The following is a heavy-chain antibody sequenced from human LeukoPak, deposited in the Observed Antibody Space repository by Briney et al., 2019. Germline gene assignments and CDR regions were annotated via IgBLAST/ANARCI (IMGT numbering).Heavy chain of an antibody. J-gene: IGHJ6*03. Sequence: PSETLSLTCTVSGDSISGGSYYWSWIRQPAGKGLEWIGRIYSNGDTKFNPSLKSRVTISLDTSKNQFSLKLSSATAADTAVYYCASRHSKQQPYYYYMDIWGKGTTVTVSS. CDR2: IYSNGDT. V-gene: IGHV4-61*02. D-gene: IGHD6-13*01. CDR3: ASRHSKQQPYYYYMDI. CDR1: GDSISGGSYY.